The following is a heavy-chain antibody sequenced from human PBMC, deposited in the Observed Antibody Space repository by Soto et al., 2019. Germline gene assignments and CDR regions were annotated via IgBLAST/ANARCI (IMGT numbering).Heavy chain of an antibody. CDR3: ARDKGPIAAAAYYFDY. V-gene: IGHV1-2*04. J-gene: IGHJ4*02. CDR1: GYTFTGYY. Sequence: QVQLVQSGAEVKKPGASVKVSCKASGYTFTGYYMHWVRQAPGQGLEWMGWINPNSGGANYAQKFQGWVTMTRDTSISTGYMELSRLRSDDTAVYYCARDKGPIAAAAYYFDYWGQGTLVTVSS. D-gene: IGHD6-13*01. CDR2: INPNSGGA.